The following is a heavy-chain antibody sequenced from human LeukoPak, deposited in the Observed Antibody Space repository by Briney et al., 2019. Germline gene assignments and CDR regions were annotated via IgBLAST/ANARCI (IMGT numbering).Heavy chain of an antibody. Sequence: SETLSLTCTVSGGSISSYYWSWIRQPPGKGLEWIGYIYYSGSTNYNPSLKSRVTISVDTSKNQFSLKLSSVTAADTAVYYCARHGKAVDSGNRFDPWGQGTLVTVSS. CDR1: GGSISSYY. V-gene: IGHV4-59*08. CDR3: ARHGKAVDSGNRFDP. D-gene: IGHD6-19*01. CDR2: IYYSGST. J-gene: IGHJ5*02.